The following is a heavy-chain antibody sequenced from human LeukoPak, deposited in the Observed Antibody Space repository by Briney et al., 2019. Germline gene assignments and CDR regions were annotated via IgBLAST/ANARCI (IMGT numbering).Heavy chain of an antibody. J-gene: IGHJ4*02. CDR1: GLPSQRYW. V-gene: IGHV3-7*01. Sequence: GGPWRLSCAAFGLPSQRYWMGWGRRAAGKGLEGVADIREYGSDRNYVESARGRFTITRDNAESSVFLQMNSLRAEDTAVYYCTRDSVWGQGTLVTVSS. CDR2: IREYGSDR. CDR3: TRDSV.